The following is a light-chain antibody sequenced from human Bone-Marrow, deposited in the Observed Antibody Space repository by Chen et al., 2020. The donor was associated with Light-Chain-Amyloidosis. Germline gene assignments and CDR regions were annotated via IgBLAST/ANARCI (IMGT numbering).Light chain of an antibody. Sequence: QSALTQPASVSGSPGQSIPISFTGTSSDIGNYKYVSWYQQHPGKAPKLMIYEVSNRPSGVSNRFSGPKSGNTASLTISGLQAEDEADYYCSSYTTSSTWVFGGGTKLTVL. V-gene: IGLV2-14*01. CDR1: SSDIGNYKY. CDR3: SSYTTSSTWV. CDR2: EVS. J-gene: IGLJ3*02.